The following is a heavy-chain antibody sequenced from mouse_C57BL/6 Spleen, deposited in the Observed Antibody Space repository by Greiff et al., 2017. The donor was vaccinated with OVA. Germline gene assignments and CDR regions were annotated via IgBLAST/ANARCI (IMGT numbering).Heavy chain of an antibody. CDR2: ISYDGSN. D-gene: IGHD5-1-1*01. Sequence: ESGPGLVKPSQSLSLTCSVSGYSITSCYYWNWIRQSPGNQLEWMGYISYDGSNNYNPSLKNRISITRDTSKNQFFLKLDPVTTEDTATYYCARGYPDVWGTGTTVTVSS. V-gene: IGHV3-6*01. CDR3: ARGYPDV. CDR1: GYSITSCYY. J-gene: IGHJ1*03.